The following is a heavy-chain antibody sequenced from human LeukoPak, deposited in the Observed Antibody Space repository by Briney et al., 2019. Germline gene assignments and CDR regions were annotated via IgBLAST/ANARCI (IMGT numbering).Heavy chain of an antibody. CDR3: ARGMGSSGYYYYYMAV. Sequence: PGGSLRLSCAASGFTFSSYWMHWVRQAPGKGLVWVSRINSDGSSTSYADSVKGRFTISRDNAKNTLYLQMNSLRAEDTAVYYCARGMGSSGYYYYYMAVWGKGTTVTISS. J-gene: IGHJ6*03. CDR1: GFTFSSYW. CDR2: INSDGSST. V-gene: IGHV3-74*01. D-gene: IGHD6-13*01.